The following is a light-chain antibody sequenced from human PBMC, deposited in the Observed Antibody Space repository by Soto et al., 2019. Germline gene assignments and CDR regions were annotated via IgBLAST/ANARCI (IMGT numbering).Light chain of an antibody. CDR1: QSVDND. V-gene: IGKV3D-15*01. CDR2: GIS. CDR3: QQHGQWPIT. Sequence: EIVMTQSPATLSLSPGDRATLSFRASQSVDNDLAWYQQKPGQAPRLLIYGISKRATDIPDRFSGSGSGAEFTLTISSLQPEDFATYYCQQHGQWPITFGQGTRLEIK. J-gene: IGKJ5*01.